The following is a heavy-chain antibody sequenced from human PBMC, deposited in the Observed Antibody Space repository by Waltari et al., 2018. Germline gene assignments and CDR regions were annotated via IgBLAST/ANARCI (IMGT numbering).Heavy chain of an antibody. CDR1: GGSISSSSYY. CDR2: IYYSGST. Sequence: QLQLQESGPGLVKPSETLSLTCTVSGGSISSSSYYWGWIRQPPGKGLEWIGSIYYSGSTYYNPSLKSRVTISVDTSKNQFSLKLSSVTAADTAVYYCARVYCSSTSCYANWFDPWGQGTLVTVSS. J-gene: IGHJ5*02. V-gene: IGHV4-39*07. CDR3: ARVYCSSTSCYANWFDP. D-gene: IGHD2-2*01.